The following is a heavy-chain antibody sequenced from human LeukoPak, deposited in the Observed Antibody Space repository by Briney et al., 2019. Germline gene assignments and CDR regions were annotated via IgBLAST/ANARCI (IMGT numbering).Heavy chain of an antibody. Sequence: GGSLRLSCAASGFTFSSYWMSWVRQAPGKGLEWVANIKQDRSEKYYVDSVKGRFTISRDNAKNSLYLQMNSLRAEDTAVYSCATSLGINTAMVFDYWGQGTLVTVSS. CDR2: IKQDRSEK. D-gene: IGHD5-18*01. CDR3: ATSLGINTAMVFDY. J-gene: IGHJ4*02. CDR1: GFTFSSYW. V-gene: IGHV3-7*01.